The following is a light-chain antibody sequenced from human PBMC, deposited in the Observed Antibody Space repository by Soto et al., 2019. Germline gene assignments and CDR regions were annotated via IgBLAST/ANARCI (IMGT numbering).Light chain of an antibody. V-gene: IGLV2-8*01. Sequence: QSALTQPPSASGSPGQSVTISCTGTSSDVGVYNYVSWYQQHPGKAPKLMIYEVSQRPLGVPDRFSGSKSGNTASLTVSGLQAEYEADYYCSSFAGNNNLVFGGGTKLPV. J-gene: IGLJ2*01. CDR2: EVS. CDR3: SSFAGNNNLV. CDR1: SSDVGVYNY.